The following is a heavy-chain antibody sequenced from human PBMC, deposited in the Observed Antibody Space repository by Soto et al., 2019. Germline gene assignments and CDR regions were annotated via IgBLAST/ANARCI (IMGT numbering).Heavy chain of an antibody. D-gene: IGHD6-19*01. CDR1: GYTFTSYG. CDR3: GGWEGAGSYYYYGMDV. CDR2: ISAYNGNT. Sequence: ASVKVSCKASGYTFTSYGISWVRQAPGQGLEWMGWISAYNGNTNYAQKLQGRVTMTTDTSTSTAYMELRSLRSDDTAVYYCGGWEGAGSYYYYGMDVWGQGTTVTVSS. V-gene: IGHV1-18*01. J-gene: IGHJ6*02.